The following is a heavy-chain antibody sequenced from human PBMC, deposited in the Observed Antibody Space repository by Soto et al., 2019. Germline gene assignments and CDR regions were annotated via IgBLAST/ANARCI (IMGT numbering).Heavy chain of an antibody. CDR2: INPNSGGT. CDR1: GYTFSSYG. V-gene: IGHV1-2*02. D-gene: IGHD1-26*01. CDR3: ARSVGVDG. J-gene: IGHJ6*02. Sequence: ASVKVSCKASGYTFSSYGISWVRQAPGQGLEWMGWINPNSGGTNYAQKFQGRVTMTRDTSISTAYMELSRLRSDDTAVYYCARSVGVDGWGQGTTVTVSS.